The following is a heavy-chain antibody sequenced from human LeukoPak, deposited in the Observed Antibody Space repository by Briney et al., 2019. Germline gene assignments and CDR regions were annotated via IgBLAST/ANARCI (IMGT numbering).Heavy chain of an antibody. CDR1: GGSISGSNYY. Sequence: PSETLSLTCIVSGGSISGSNYYWGWIRQPPGMGLEWIGSIFYSGRTYFNPSLNSRVTISVDTSKNQFSLRLRPVTAADTAVYYCARHEEEDGYNPKTLDYWGPGALVPVSP. J-gene: IGHJ4*02. V-gene: IGHV4-39*01. CDR3: ARHEEEDGYNPKTLDY. D-gene: IGHD5-24*01. CDR2: IFYSGRT.